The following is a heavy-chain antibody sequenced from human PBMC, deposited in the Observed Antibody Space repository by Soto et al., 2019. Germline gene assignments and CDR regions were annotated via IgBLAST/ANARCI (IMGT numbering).Heavy chain of an antibody. CDR3: ARTDCSSTSCYNSALDY. V-gene: IGHV1-18*01. J-gene: IGHJ4*02. Sequence: GASVAVSCKASGFAFTSCGSSWVRQAPGQGLEWMGWISAYNGNTNYAQKLQGRVTMTTDTSTSTAYMELRSLRSDDTAVYYCARTDCSSTSCYNSALDYWGQGTLVTVSS. CDR2: ISAYNGNT. D-gene: IGHD2-2*02. CDR1: GFAFTSCG.